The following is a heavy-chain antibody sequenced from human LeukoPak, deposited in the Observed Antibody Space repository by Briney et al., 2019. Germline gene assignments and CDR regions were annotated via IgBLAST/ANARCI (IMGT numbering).Heavy chain of an antibody. J-gene: IGHJ6*04. CDR3: AELGITMIGGV. CDR1: GFTFSSYW. CDR2: ISGDGRTI. D-gene: IGHD3-10*02. V-gene: IGHV3-74*01. Sequence: GGSLRLSCAGSGFTFSSYWMHWVRQAPGKGLVWISRISGDGRTISYADSVKGRFTISRDNAKNSLYLQMNSLRAEDTAVYYCAELGITMIGGVWGKGTTVTISS.